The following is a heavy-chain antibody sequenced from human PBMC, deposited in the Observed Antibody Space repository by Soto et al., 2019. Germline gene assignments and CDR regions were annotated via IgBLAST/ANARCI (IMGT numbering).Heavy chain of an antibody. CDR1: GFTFSAYG. J-gene: IGHJ4*02. V-gene: IGHV3-21*01. Sequence: GGSLRLSCAASGFTFSAYGMHWVRQAPGKGLEWLASISSGSSYIYYADSLKGRFTISRANAKKSLYLQVNSLRAEDTAVYYCARASNNWPHPLDYWGQGTLVTVS. D-gene: IGHD1-1*01. CDR3: ARASNNWPHPLDY. CDR2: ISSGSSYI.